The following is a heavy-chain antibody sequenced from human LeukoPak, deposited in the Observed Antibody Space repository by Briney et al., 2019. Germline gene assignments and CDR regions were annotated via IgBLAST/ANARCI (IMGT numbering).Heavy chain of an antibody. Sequence: SETLSLTCTVSGGSISDYYWSWIRQPPGKGLEWIGYIYYSGSTNYNPSLKSRVTISVDTSKNQFSLKLSSVSAADTAVYYCARDGYMVRGVDDAFDIWGQGTMVTVSS. J-gene: IGHJ3*02. D-gene: IGHD3-10*01. CDR3: ARDGYMVRGVDDAFDI. V-gene: IGHV4-59*12. CDR2: IYYSGST. CDR1: GGSISDYY.